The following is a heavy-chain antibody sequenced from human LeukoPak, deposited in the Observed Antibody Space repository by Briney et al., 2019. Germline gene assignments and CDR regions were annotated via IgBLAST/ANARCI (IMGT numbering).Heavy chain of an antibody. D-gene: IGHD6-13*01. Sequence: GGSLRLSCAASGFTFSSYSMNWVRQAPGKGLEWVSSISSSSSYIYYADSVKGRFTISRDNAKNSLYLQMNSLRAEDTAVYYCAVAAAGTYDYWGQGTLVTSPQ. V-gene: IGHV3-21*01. CDR1: GFTFSSYS. CDR3: AVAAAGTYDY. J-gene: IGHJ4*02. CDR2: ISSSSSYI.